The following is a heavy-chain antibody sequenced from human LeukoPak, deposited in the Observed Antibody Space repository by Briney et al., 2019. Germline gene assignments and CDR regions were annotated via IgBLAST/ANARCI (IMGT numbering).Heavy chain of an antibody. CDR3: TSHLPQTYLSGYPTFHY. V-gene: IGHV1-2*02. Sequence: GASVKVSCKASGYNFSGYYLHWVRQSPRQGLEWMGWINPKSGGTNYAQKFQGRVTMTRDTSFTTAYMELSRLTSDDTAVYYCTSHLPQTYLSGYPTFHYWGQGSLVTVSS. D-gene: IGHD5-12*01. CDR1: GYNFSGYY. J-gene: IGHJ4*02. CDR2: INPKSGGT.